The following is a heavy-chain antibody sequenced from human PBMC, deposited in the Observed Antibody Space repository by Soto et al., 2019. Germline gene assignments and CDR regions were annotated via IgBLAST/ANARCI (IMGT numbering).Heavy chain of an antibody. CDR1: GGSISSDNHY. Sequence: QVQLQESGPGLVKPSQTLSLTCTVLGGSISSDNHYWSCIRQHPGEALEWIGYIYHSGSSFYHPSLRSRLTMSVDTSKNHFSLRLTSVTVADTAVYYCARTSYDRSGYIGHLDSWGQGTLVTVSS. CDR2: IYHSGSS. CDR3: ARTSYDRSGYIGHLDS. V-gene: IGHV4-31*03. J-gene: IGHJ4*02. D-gene: IGHD3-22*01.